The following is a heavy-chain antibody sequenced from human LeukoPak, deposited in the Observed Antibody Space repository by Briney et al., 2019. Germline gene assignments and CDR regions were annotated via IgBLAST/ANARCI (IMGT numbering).Heavy chain of an antibody. D-gene: IGHD6-19*01. V-gene: IGHV4-39*07. CDR2: VYYSGTT. Sequence: SETLSLTCSVSGGSISLSYYYWGWIRQPPGKALEWIGSVYYSGTTSYNPSRKSRVTISVYMSKNHFSLRLSSVTAADTAMYYCARGTLYSGWSYYFDYWGQGSQVTVSS. CDR3: ARGTLYSGWSYYFDY. CDR1: GGSISLSYYY. J-gene: IGHJ4*02.